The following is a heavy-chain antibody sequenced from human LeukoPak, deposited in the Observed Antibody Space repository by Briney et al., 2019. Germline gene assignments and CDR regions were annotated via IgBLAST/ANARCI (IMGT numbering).Heavy chain of an antibody. Sequence: GGSLRLPCAASGLTFSSYSMNWVRQAPGKGLEWLSSISSSSSYIYYADSVKGRFTISRHNARNSMFLQMNSLRAEDTAVYYCARVLRYCSGGNCYSGGLGYMDVWGKGTTVTISS. CDR3: ARVLRYCSGGNCYSGGLGYMDV. J-gene: IGHJ6*03. CDR2: ISSSSSYI. V-gene: IGHV3-21*04. CDR1: GLTFSSYS. D-gene: IGHD2-15*01.